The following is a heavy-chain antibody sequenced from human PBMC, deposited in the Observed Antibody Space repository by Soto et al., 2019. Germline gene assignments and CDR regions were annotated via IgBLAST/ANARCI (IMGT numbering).Heavy chain of an antibody. V-gene: IGHV3-23*01. J-gene: IGHJ6*02. CDR2: ISANGGST. CDR3: ANDILSGYQLSYYYGMDV. Sequence: GGSLRLSCAASGFTFSFYAMSWVRQAPGKGLEWVSSISANGGSTDYADSVKGRFAISRDNSKNTLYLQMNSLRAEDTAVYYCANDILSGYQLSYYYGMDVWGQGTTVTVSS. D-gene: IGHD3-9*01. CDR1: GFTFSFYA.